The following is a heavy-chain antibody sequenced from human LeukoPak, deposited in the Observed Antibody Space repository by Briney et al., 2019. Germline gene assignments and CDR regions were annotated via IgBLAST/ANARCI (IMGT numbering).Heavy chain of an antibody. CDR3: AKDHYWSIDY. CDR1: GFAFNTYA. V-gene: IGHV3-23*01. Sequence: GGSLRLSCVASGFAFNTYAMSWVRQAPGKGLEWVSGISGYGSDTYYADSVKGRFTISRDIAKNTLYLQMNSLRAEDTGVYYCAKDHYWSIDYWGRGTLVTVSS. J-gene: IGHJ4*02. D-gene: IGHD3-3*01. CDR2: ISGYGSDT.